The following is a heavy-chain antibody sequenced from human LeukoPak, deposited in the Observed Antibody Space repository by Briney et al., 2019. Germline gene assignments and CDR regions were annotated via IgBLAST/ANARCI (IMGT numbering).Heavy chain of an antibody. CDR3: ARAAWEYNWFDP. V-gene: IGHV1-69*05. D-gene: IGHD1-26*01. CDR2: IIPIFGTA. CDR1: GGTFSRYA. Sequence: ASVKVSCKASGGTFSRYAISWVRQAPGQGLEWMGGIIPIFGTANYAQKLQGRVTMTTDTSTSTAYMELRSLRSDDTAVYYCARAAWEYNWFDPWGQGTLVTVSS. J-gene: IGHJ5*02.